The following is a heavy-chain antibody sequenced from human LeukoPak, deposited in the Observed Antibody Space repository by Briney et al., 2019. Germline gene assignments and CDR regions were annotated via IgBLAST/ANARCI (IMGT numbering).Heavy chain of an antibody. D-gene: IGHD5-18*01. Sequence: GGSLRLSCAASGFTFSSYEMNWVRQAPGKGLEWVSYISSSGSTIYYADSVKGRFTIPRDNAKNSLYLQMNSLRAEDTAVYYCASTADTAMAAPYYYYGMDVWGQGTTVTVSS. V-gene: IGHV3-48*03. CDR1: GFTFSSYE. J-gene: IGHJ6*02. CDR3: ASTADTAMAAPYYYYGMDV. CDR2: ISSSGSTI.